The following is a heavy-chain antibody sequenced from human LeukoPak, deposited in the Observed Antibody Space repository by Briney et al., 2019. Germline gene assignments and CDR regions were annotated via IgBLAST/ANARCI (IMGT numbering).Heavy chain of an antibody. CDR1: GGSFSGYY. CDR2: INHSGST. J-gene: IGHJ4*02. Sequence: SETLSLTCAVCGGSFSGYYWSWIRQPPGKGLEWIGEINHSGSTNYNPSLKSRVTISVDTSKNQFSLKLSSVTAADTAVYYCARGGLLWFGELLSPSDYWGQGTLVTVSS. D-gene: IGHD3-10*01. CDR3: ARGGLLWFGELLSPSDY. V-gene: IGHV4-34*01.